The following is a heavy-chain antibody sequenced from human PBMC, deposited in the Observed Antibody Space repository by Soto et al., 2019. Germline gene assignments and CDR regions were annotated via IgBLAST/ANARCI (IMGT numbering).Heavy chain of an antibody. CDR1: GFTFSDYL. V-gene: IGHV3-7*01. CDR2: IKQDGNEK. D-gene: IGHD6-19*01. Sequence: EVQLVDSGGALVQPGASLRLSCAASGFTFSDYLMPWVRQAPGKGLEWVATIKQDGNEKYYVDSVKGRFTISRDNAKNSLYLQLNALIAEDTAVYYCAIGHWLGKWGQGTLVTVSS. CDR3: AIGHWLGK. J-gene: IGHJ4*02.